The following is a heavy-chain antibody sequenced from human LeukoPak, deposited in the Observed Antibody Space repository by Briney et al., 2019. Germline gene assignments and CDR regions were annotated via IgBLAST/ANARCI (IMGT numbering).Heavy chain of an antibody. CDR1: GFTFRSYA. Sequence: GGSLRLSCATSGFTFRSYAMIWVRQAPERGLQWVSGISGSGTYYADFAKGRFTISRDNSKNTLYLQMNSLRSEDTAVYYCASGDIGWLQLNSWGQGTLVTVSS. D-gene: IGHD5-24*01. V-gene: IGHV3-23*01. CDR2: ISGSGT. CDR3: ASGDIGWLQLNS. J-gene: IGHJ4*02.